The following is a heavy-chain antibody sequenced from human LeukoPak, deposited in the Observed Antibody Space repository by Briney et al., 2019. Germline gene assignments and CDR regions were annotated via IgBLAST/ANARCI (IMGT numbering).Heavy chain of an antibody. V-gene: IGHV4-31*03. J-gene: IGHJ3*02. Sequence: SQTLSLTCTVSGGSISSGGYYWSWIRQHPGKGLEWLGYIYYNGNTYYNPSLKGRVTISLDTSKKQFSLTVRYVTAADTAIYYCARDPQLGIGRPSDDFDIWGQGTMVTVSS. CDR1: GGSISSGGYY. CDR2: IYYNGNT. D-gene: IGHD7-27*01. CDR3: ARDPQLGIGRPSDDFDI.